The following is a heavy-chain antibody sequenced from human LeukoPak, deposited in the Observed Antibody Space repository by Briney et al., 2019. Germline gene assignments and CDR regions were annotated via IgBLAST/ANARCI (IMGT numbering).Heavy chain of an antibody. V-gene: IGHV3-30-3*02. Sequence: GGSLRLSCAAFGFTFSSYAMHWVRQAPGKGLEWVAVISHDGSNKYYADSVKGRFTISRDNSKNTLYLQMTSLRAEDTAIYYCAKESPGAFDDWGQGTLVTVSS. CDR2: ISHDGSNK. J-gene: IGHJ4*02. CDR1: GFTFSSYA. CDR3: AKESPGAFDD.